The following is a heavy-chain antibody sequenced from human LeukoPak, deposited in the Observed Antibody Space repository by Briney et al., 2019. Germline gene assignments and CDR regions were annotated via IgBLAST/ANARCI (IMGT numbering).Heavy chain of an antibody. CDR1: GFTFSNYA. CDR2: ISGTGTTI. J-gene: IGHJ4*02. V-gene: IGHV3-23*01. D-gene: IGHD3-22*01. Sequence: GGSLRLSCAASGFTFSNYAMAWVRQAPGKGLEWVSGISGTGTTIYYADTVKGRFTISRDNSKNTLNLQMNCLRAGDTAVYYCAKRDAFDGSGYSPLFDSWGQGTLVTVSS. CDR3: AKRDAFDGSGYSPLFDS.